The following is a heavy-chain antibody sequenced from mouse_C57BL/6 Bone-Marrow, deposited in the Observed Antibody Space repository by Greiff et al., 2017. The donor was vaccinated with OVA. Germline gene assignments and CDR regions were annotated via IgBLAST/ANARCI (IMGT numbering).Heavy chain of an antibody. CDR2: ISDGGSYT. Sequence: EVKLVESGGGLVKPGGSLKLSCAASGFTFSSYAMSWVRQTPEKRLEWVATISDGGSYTYYPDNVKGRFTISRDNAKNNLYLQMSNLKSEDTAMYYCARDRNWDGYAMDYWGQGTSVTVSS. V-gene: IGHV5-4*01. CDR1: GFTFSSYA. CDR3: ARDRNWDGYAMDY. J-gene: IGHJ4*01. D-gene: IGHD4-1*01.